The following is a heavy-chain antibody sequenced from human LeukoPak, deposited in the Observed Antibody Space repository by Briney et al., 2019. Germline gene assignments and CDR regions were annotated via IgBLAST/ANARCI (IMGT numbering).Heavy chain of an antibody. D-gene: IGHD3-22*01. CDR2: IYSGGTT. J-gene: IGHJ4*02. Sequence: GGSLRLSCADSGFTVSSNYMNWVRQAPGKGLEWVSVIYSGGTTYYADSVKGRFTISRDNSKNTLYLQMNSLIAEDTAVYYCARGIYDSSGSMDYWGQGTLVTVSS. CDR3: ARGIYDSSGSMDY. CDR1: GFTVSSNY. V-gene: IGHV3-53*01.